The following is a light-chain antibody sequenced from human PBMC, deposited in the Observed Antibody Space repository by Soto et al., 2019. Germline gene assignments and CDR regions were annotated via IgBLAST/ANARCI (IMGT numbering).Light chain of an antibody. CDR3: CSYAGSNTWV. CDR2: EVT. V-gene: IGLV2-23*02. Sequence: QSVLTQPASVSGSTGQSITISCTGTSSDVGSYKLVSWYQQHPGKAPKLMISEVTKRPSGVSTRFSGSKSGNTASLTISGLQPEDESDYYCCSYAGSNTWVFGGGTQLTVL. CDR1: SSDVGSYKL. J-gene: IGLJ3*02.